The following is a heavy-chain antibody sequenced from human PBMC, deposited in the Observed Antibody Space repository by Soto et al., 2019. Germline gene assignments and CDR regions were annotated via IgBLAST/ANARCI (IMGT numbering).Heavy chain of an antibody. CDR3: ARALSYDDVLGAGYFDY. CDR2: IIPIFGTA. CDR1: GGTFSSYA. D-gene: IGHD3-16*01. J-gene: IGHJ4*02. V-gene: IGHV1-69*01. Sequence: QVQLVQSGAEVKKPGSSVKVSCKASGGTFSSYAISWVRQAPGQGLEWMGGIIPIFGTANYAQKFQGRVTITAEEDTSKTYMDLRSRTAEDAAVYYCARALSYDDVLGAGYFDYWGQGTLVTVSS.